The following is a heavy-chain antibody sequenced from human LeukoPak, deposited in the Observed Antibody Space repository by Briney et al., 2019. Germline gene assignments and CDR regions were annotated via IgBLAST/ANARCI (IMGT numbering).Heavy chain of an antibody. Sequence: RGSLRLSCAASGFSFSSLWMTWVRQAPGKGPEWVANIKEDGTDKHYADSVKGRFTISRDNAKNTLYLQLTSLRVEDTAVYYCARPRSDYWGQGTLVTVSS. D-gene: IGHD3-3*01. CDR2: IKEDGTDK. CDR3: ARPRSDY. V-gene: IGHV3-7*01. CDR1: GFSFSSLW. J-gene: IGHJ4*02.